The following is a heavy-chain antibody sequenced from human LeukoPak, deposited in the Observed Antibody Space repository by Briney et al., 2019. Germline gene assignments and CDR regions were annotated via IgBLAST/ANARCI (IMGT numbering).Heavy chain of an antibody. V-gene: IGHV3-30*03. D-gene: IGHD2-2*01. CDR3: ARDGYCSSTSCLDYYGMDV. CDR2: ISYDGSNK. CDR1: GFTFSSYG. J-gene: IGHJ6*02. Sequence: PGRSLRLSCAASGFTFSSYGMHWVRQAPGKGLEWVAVISYDGSNKYYADSVKGRFTISRDNSKNTLYLQMNSLRAEDTAVYYCARDGYCSSTSCLDYYGMDVWGQGTTVTVSS.